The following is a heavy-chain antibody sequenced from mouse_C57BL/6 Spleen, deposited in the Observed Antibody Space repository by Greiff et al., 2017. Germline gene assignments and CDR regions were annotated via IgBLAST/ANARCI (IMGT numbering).Heavy chain of an antibody. CDR1: GFTFSSYG. CDR2: ISSGGSYT. CDR3: ARHEATYYFDY. J-gene: IGHJ2*01. D-gene: IGHD3-2*02. Sequence: DVMLVESGGDLVKPGGSLKLSCAASGFTFSSYGMSWVRQTPDKRLEWVATISSGGSYTYYPDSVKGRFTISRDNAKNTLYLQMSSLKSEDTAMYYCARHEATYYFDYWAKAPLSQSPQ. V-gene: IGHV5-6*02.